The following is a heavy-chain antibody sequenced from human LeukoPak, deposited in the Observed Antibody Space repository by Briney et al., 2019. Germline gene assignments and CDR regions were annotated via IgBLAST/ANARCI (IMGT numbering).Heavy chain of an antibody. V-gene: IGHV4-59*01. Sequence: SETLSLTCTVSGGSISSYYWSWIRQPPGKGLEWIGYIYYSGSTNYNPSLKSRVTISVDPFKNQFSLNLSSVTAADTAVYYCARDYDFNGMDVWGQGTTVTVSS. J-gene: IGHJ6*02. D-gene: IGHD3-3*01. CDR2: IYYSGST. CDR3: ARDYDFNGMDV. CDR1: GGSISSYY.